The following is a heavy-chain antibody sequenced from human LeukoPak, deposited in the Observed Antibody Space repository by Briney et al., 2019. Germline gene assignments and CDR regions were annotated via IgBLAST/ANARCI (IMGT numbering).Heavy chain of an antibody. V-gene: IGHV3-30-3*01. J-gene: IGHJ4*02. D-gene: IGHD1-1*01. CDR1: GFTFSSYA. CDR2: ISYDGANK. Sequence: QSGGSLRLSCAASGFTFSSYAMHWVRQAPGKGLEWVTIISYDGANKYHADSVKGRFTISRDNSKNTLYLQMNTLRVEDTAIYYCAKRPDATGTTGGYWGQGTLVTVSS. CDR3: AKRPDATGTTGGY.